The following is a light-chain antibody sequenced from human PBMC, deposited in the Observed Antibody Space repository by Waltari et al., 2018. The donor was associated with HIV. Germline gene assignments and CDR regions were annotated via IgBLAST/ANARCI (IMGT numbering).Light chain of an antibody. Sequence: QSALTQPRSVSGSPGQSVTISCTGTSSDVGGYNHFSWYQQHPGKAPKLMIYDVSKRPSGVPDRFSGSKSGNTASLTISGLQAEDEADYYCCSYAGSYTGVFGGGTKLTVL. J-gene: IGLJ2*01. CDR1: SSDVGGYNH. CDR2: DVS. V-gene: IGLV2-11*01. CDR3: CSYAGSYTGV.